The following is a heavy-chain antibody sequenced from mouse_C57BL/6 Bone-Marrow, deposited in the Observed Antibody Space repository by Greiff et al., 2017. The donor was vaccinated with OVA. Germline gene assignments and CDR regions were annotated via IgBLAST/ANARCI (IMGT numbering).Heavy chain of an antibody. V-gene: IGHV1-26*01. Sequence: EVQLQQSGPELVKPGASVKISCKASGYTFTDYYMNWVKQSHGKSLEWIGDINPNNGGTSYNQKFKGKATLTVDKSSSTAYMELRSLTSEDSAVYYCARFGSSGNYWGQGTTLTVSS. J-gene: IGHJ2*01. CDR2: INPNNGGT. D-gene: IGHD1-1*01. CDR3: ARFGSSGNY. CDR1: GYTFTDYY.